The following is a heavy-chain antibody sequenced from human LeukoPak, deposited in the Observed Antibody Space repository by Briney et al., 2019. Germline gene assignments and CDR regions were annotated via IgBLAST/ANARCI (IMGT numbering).Heavy chain of an antibody. CDR1: GFTFGDYA. CDR2: IRSKAYGGTT. Sequence: QPGRSLRLSCTASGFTFGDYAMSWVRQAPGKGLEWVGFIRSKAYGGTTEYAASVNGRFTISRDDSKSIAYLQMNSLKTEDTAVYYCTRGGGTEYCSSTSCSQTLDYWGQETLVTVSS. CDR3: TRGGGTEYCSSTSCSQTLDY. J-gene: IGHJ4*02. D-gene: IGHD2-2*01. V-gene: IGHV3-49*04.